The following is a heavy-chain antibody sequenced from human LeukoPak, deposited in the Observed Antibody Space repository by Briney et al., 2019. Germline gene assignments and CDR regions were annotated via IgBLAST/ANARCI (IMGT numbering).Heavy chain of an antibody. Sequence: SVKVSCKASGGTFSSYTISWVRQAPGQGLEWMGRIIPILGIANYAQKFQGRVTITADKSTSTAHMELSSLRSEDTAVYYCARVSVSYGYFDYWGQGTLVTVSS. D-gene: IGHD5-18*01. CDR2: IIPILGIA. CDR3: ARVSVSYGYFDY. J-gene: IGHJ4*02. CDR1: GGTFSSYT. V-gene: IGHV1-69*02.